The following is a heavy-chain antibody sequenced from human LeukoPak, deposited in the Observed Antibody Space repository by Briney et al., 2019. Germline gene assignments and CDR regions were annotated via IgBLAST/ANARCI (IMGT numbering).Heavy chain of an antibody. D-gene: IGHD4-17*01. V-gene: IGHV1-69*13. CDR3: ARVLTVTTLYYYYYGMDV. Sequence: GASVKVSCKASGGTFSSYAISWVRQAPGQGLEWMGGIIPIFGTANYAQKFQGRVTITADESTSTAYMELSSLRSEDTAVYYCARVLTVTTLYYYYYGMDVWGQGTTVTVPS. CDR1: GGTFSSYA. J-gene: IGHJ6*02. CDR2: IIPIFGTA.